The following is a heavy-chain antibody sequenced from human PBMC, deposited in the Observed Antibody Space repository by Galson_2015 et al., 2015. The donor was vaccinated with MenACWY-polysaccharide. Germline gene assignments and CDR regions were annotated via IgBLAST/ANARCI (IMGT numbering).Heavy chain of an antibody. J-gene: IGHJ4*02. CDR2: IYYSGST. D-gene: IGHD6-13*01. CDR3: ARDNRQQLMVDY. CDR1: GGSISSSSYY. V-gene: IGHV4-39*07. Sequence: ETLSLTCTVSGGSISSSSYYWGWIRQPPGKGLEWIGSIYYSGSTYYNPSLKSRVTISVDTSKNQFSLKLSSVTAADTAVYYCARDNRQQLMVDYWGQGTLVTVSS.